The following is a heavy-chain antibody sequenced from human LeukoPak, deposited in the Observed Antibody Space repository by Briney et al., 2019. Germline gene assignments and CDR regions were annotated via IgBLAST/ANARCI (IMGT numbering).Heavy chain of an antibody. CDR2: ISGSGGST. J-gene: IGHJ4*02. D-gene: IGHD2-2*01. Sequence: GGSLRLSCAACGFTFSSYAMSLVRQAPGKGLEWVSAISGSGGSTYYADSVKGRFTISRDNSKNTLYLQMNSLRAEDTAVYYCAREGYCSSPSCYVDYWGQGTLVTVSS. CDR1: GFTFSSYA. CDR3: AREGYCSSPSCYVDY. V-gene: IGHV3-23*01.